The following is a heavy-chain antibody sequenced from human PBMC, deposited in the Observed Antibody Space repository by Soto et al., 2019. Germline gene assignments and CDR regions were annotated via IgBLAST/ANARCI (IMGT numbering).Heavy chain of an antibody. D-gene: IGHD1-26*01. CDR1: GGSISSGGYY. Sequence: QVQLQESGPGLVKPSQTLSLTCTVSGGSISSGGYYWSWIRQHPGKGLEWIGYIYYSGSTYYNPSLKSRVTISVDTSKNQFSLKLSSVTAADTAVYYCARESRGTVGAMYYYYGMDVWGQGTTVTVSS. CDR2: IYYSGST. CDR3: ARESRGTVGAMYYYYGMDV. V-gene: IGHV4-31*03. J-gene: IGHJ6*02.